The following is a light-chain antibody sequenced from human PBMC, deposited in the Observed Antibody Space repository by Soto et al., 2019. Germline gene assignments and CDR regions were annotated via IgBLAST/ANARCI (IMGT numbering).Light chain of an antibody. CDR3: QQRSNWPPIT. Sequence: EIVMTQSPATLSVSPGERATLSCRASQSVSSNLAWYQQKPGQAPRLLIYGASTRATGIPARFSGSGSGTNFTLTISSLEPEDFAVYCCQQRSNWPPITSGQGTRLEIK. CDR2: GAS. CDR1: QSVSSN. V-gene: IGKV3-11*01. J-gene: IGKJ5*01.